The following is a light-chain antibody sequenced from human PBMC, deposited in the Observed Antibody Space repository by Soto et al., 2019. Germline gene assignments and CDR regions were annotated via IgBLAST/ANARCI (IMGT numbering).Light chain of an antibody. CDR3: AAWDDSLNGPQ. CDR1: GTNIGINT. Sequence: QSVLTQPPSASGTPGQRVTISCSGSGTNIGINTVNWYQQLPGTAPKLLIYNNNQRSSGVSDRFSGSKSGASASLAISGLHSEDEGHYFCAAWDDSLNGPQFGGGTKLTVL. CDR2: NNN. J-gene: IGLJ3*02. V-gene: IGLV1-44*01.